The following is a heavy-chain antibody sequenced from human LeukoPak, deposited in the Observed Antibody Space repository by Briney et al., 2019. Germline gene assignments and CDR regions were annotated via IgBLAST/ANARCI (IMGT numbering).Heavy chain of an antibody. Sequence: GRSLRLSCAASGFTFSSYAMHWVRQAPGKGLEWVAVISYDGSNKYYADSVKGRFTISRDNSKNTLYLQMNSLRAEDTAVYYCARELGYCSGGSCNGGYFQHWGQGTLVTVSS. D-gene: IGHD2-15*01. J-gene: IGHJ1*01. CDR2: ISYDGSNK. CDR3: ARELGYCSGGSCNGGYFQH. V-gene: IGHV3-30-3*01. CDR1: GFTFSSYA.